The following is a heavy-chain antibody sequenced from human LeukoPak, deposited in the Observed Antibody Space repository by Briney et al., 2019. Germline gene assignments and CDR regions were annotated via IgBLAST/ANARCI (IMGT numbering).Heavy chain of an antibody. Sequence: SETLSLTCTVPGGSISSYYWSWIRQPPGKGLEWIGYIYYSGSTNHSPSLKSRVTISVDTSKNQFSLKLSSVTAADTAVYYCATLRYCSGGSCYPKYFHHWGQGTLVTVSS. CDR2: IYYSGST. CDR1: GGSISSYY. V-gene: IGHV4-59*08. CDR3: ATLRYCSGGSCYPKYFHH. D-gene: IGHD2-15*01. J-gene: IGHJ1*01.